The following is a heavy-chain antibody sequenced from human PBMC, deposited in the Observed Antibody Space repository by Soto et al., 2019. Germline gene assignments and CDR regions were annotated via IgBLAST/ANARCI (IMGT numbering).Heavy chain of an antibody. CDR1: GGFISSYY. Sequence: SETLSLTCTVSGGFISSYYWSWIRQPPGKGLEWIGYIYYSGSTNYNPSLKSRVTISVDTSKNQFSLKLSSVTAADTAVYYCARVVGALGHWFDPWGQGTLVTVSS. J-gene: IGHJ5*02. CDR2: IYYSGST. CDR3: ARVVGALGHWFDP. V-gene: IGHV4-59*08. D-gene: IGHD2-15*01.